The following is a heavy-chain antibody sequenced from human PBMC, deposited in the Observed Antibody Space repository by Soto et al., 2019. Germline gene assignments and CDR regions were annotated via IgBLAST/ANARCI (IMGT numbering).Heavy chain of an antibody. D-gene: IGHD6-19*01. CDR3: ARGSYSSGWYVNGMDV. CDR1: GGSFSGYY. V-gene: IGHV4-34*01. CDR2: INHSGST. Sequence: PSETLSLTCAVYGGSFSGYYWSWIRQPPGKGLEWIGEINHSGSTNYNPSLKSRVTISVDTSKNQFSLKLSSVTAADTAVYYCARGSYSSGWYVNGMDVWGQGTTVTVSS. J-gene: IGHJ6*02.